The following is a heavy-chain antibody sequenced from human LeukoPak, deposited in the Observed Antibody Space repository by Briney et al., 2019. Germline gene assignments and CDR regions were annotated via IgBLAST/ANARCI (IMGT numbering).Heavy chain of an antibody. V-gene: IGHV1-69*04. CDR1: GGTFSSYA. D-gene: IGHD3-3*01. CDR3: ARGVGRITIFRVKPDYYYYYMDV. Sequence: SVKVSCKASGGTFSSYAISWVRQAPGQGLEWMGRIIPILGIANYAQKFQGRVTITADKSTSTAYMELSSLRSEDTAVYYCARGVGRITIFRVKPDYYYYYMDVWGKGTTVTVSS. J-gene: IGHJ6*03. CDR2: IIPILGIA.